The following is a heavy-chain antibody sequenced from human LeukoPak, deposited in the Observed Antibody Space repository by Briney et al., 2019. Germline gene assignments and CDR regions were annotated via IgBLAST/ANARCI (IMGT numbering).Heavy chain of an antibody. J-gene: IGHJ5*02. CDR3: ARTDYSSKFEFDP. V-gene: IGHV4-61*05. Sequence: PSETLSLTCTVSGGSISSSSYYWGWIRQPPGKGLEWIGYIYYSGSTNYNPSLKSRVTISVDTSKNQFSLKLSSVTAADTAVYYCARTDYSSKFEFDPWGQGTLVTVSS. D-gene: IGHD6-13*01. CDR2: IYYSGST. CDR1: GGSISSSSYY.